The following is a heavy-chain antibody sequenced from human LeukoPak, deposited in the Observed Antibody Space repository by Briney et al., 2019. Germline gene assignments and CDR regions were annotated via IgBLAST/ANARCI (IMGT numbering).Heavy chain of an antibody. D-gene: IGHD5-12*01. V-gene: IGHV3-11*04. J-gene: IGHJ6*04. Sequence: GGSLRLSCAASGFTFSHYYMRWIPHAPAKAREQASYISSSGSTIYYADSVKGRFTISRDNAKNSLYLQMNSLRAEDTAVYYCARVKGVATLLHYYYYGMDVWGKGTTVTVSS. CDR3: ARVKGVATLLHYYYYGMDV. CDR1: GFTFSHYY. CDR2: ISSSGSTI.